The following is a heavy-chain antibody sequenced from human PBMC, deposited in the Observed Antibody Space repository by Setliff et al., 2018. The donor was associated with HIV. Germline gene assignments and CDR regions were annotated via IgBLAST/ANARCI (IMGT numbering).Heavy chain of an antibody. CDR1: GFTLSSYS. CDR3: ASPYYDFVWGSYQPDY. V-gene: IGHV3-21*05. D-gene: IGHD3-16*02. CDR2: IGSSSSYI. Sequence: PGGSLRLSCEASGFTLSSYSMNWVRQAPGKGLEWVSYIGSSSSYIYYADSVKGRFTISRDKSKNTLYLQMNSLRVEDTAVYYCASPYYDFVWGSYQPDYWGQGTLVTVSS. J-gene: IGHJ4*02.